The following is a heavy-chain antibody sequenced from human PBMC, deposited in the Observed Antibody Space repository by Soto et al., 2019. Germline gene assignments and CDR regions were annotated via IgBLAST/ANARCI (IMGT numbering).Heavy chain of an antibody. Sequence: GGSLRLSCAASGFTVSSNYMSWVRQAPGKGLEWVSVIYSGGSTYYADSVKGRFTISRDNSKNTLYLQMNSLRAEDTAVYYCARGYCSGGSCYSVHFYWGQGTLVTVSS. CDR2: IYSGGST. V-gene: IGHV3-66*01. J-gene: IGHJ4*02. CDR3: ARGYCSGGSCYSVHFY. D-gene: IGHD2-15*01. CDR1: GFTVSSNY.